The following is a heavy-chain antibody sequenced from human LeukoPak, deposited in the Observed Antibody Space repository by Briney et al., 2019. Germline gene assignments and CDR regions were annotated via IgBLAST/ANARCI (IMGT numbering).Heavy chain of an antibody. CDR1: GGSIRSGGYY. J-gene: IGHJ6*02. Sequence: SETLSLTCTVSGGSIRSGGYYWSWIRQHPGKGLEWIGYIYYSGSTYYHPSLKSRVTISIDTSKNQFSLKLSSVTAADTGEYYCAKDLSPVGGPYGMDVWGQGTTVTVSS. CDR2: IYYSGST. V-gene: IGHV4-31*03. CDR3: AKDLSPVGGPYGMDV. D-gene: IGHD3-16*01.